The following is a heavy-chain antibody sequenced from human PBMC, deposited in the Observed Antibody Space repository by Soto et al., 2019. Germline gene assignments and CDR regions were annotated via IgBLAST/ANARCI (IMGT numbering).Heavy chain of an antibody. Sequence: QERLVESGGGVVQPGRSLRLSCAVSGFTFSDYAMHWVRQAPGKGLEWVALIWHDGINEFYADSVKGRFTISRDISNNTLYLQMNSLRPEDTAVYYCTKSRGDAYKWGLGLDQWGREPSSPSPQ. J-gene: IGHJ5*02. CDR1: GFTFSDYA. CDR3: TKSRGDAYKWGLGLDQ. CDR2: IWHDGINE. V-gene: IGHV3-33*03. D-gene: IGHD3-10*01.